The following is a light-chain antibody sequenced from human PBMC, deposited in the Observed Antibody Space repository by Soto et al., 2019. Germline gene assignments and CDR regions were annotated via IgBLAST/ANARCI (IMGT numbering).Light chain of an antibody. Sequence: SVLTQPPSMSAAPGQKVTISCSGSSFNVGSNYVSWYQQLPGTAPKLLIYDNSRRPSGIPDRISGSKSGTSATLGITGLQTGDEADYYCGTWDDSLNAGVFGGGTKLTVL. CDR2: DNS. CDR1: SFNVGSNY. J-gene: IGLJ2*01. CDR3: GTWDDSLNAGV. V-gene: IGLV1-51*01.